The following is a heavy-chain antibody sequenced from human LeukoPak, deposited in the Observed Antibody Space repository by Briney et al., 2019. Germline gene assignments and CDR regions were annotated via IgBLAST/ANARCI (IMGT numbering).Heavy chain of an antibody. CDR3: ARDRWYYDSSGYPSRAFDI. CDR2: ISSSSSTI. V-gene: IGHV3-48*01. D-gene: IGHD3-22*01. CDR1: GFTFSSYS. J-gene: IGHJ3*02. Sequence: GGSLRLSCAASGFTFSSYSMNWVRQAPGKGLEWVSYISSSSSTIYYADSVKGRFTISRDNAKNSLYLQMNSLRAEDTAVYYCARDRWYYDSSGYPSRAFDIWGQGTMGTVSS.